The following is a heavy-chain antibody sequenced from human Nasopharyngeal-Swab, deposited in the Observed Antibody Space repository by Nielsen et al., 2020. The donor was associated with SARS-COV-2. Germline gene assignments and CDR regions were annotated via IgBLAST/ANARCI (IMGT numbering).Heavy chain of an antibody. CDR3: ARTLLAAGGYYYYGMDV. Sequence: WIRQPPGKALEWLAHIFSNDEKSYSTSLKSRLTISKDTSKSQVVLTMTNTDPVDTATYSCARTLLAAGGYYYYGMDVWGQGTTVTVSS. D-gene: IGHD6-13*01. CDR2: IFSNDEK. V-gene: IGHV2-26*01. J-gene: IGHJ6*02.